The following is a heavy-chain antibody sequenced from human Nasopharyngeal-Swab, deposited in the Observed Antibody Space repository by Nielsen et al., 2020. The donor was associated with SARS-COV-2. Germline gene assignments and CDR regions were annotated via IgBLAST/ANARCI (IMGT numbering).Heavy chain of an antibody. V-gene: IGHV4-34*01. D-gene: IGHD4-17*01. CDR2: INHSGST. Sequence: SETLSLTCAVYGGSFSGYYWSWIRQPPGKGLEWIGEINHSGSTNYNPSLKSRVTISVDTSKNQFSLKLSSVTAADTAVYYCARRGAGIRGDYARVAFDIWGQGTMVTVSS. CDR3: ARRGAGIRGDYARVAFDI. J-gene: IGHJ3*02. CDR1: GGSFSGYY.